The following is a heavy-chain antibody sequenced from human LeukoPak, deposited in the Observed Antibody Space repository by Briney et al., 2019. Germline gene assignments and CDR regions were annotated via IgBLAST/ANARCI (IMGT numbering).Heavy chain of an antibody. CDR2: TSSSSSTI. J-gene: IGHJ6*03. CDR1: GFTFSSYE. CDR3: ARDDHYNYYYMDV. V-gene: IGHV3-48*01. Sequence: GGSLRLSCAASGFTFSSYEMNWVRQAPGKGLEWVSYTSSSSSTIYYADSVKGRFTISRDNAENSLYLQMNSLGAEDSAVYYCARDDHYNYYYMDVWGKGTTVTVSS.